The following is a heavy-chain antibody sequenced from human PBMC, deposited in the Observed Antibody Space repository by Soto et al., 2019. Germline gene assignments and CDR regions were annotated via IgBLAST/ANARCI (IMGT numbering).Heavy chain of an antibody. CDR1: GGSISTYY. Sequence: SLTCTVSGGSISTYYWIWIRQAPGKGLEWIGYILYSGSTNYNPSLNSRVTMSLDTSKNQFSLKLSSVTTADMAVYYCARGGGTGNWFDPWSQGSLVTVSS. CDR2: ILYSGST. V-gene: IGHV4-59*01. CDR3: ARGGGTGNWFDP. D-gene: IGHD7-27*01. J-gene: IGHJ5*02.